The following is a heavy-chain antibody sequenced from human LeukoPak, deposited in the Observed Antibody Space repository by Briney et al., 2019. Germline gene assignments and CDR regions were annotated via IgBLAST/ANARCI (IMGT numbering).Heavy chain of an antibody. J-gene: IGHJ5*02. CDR2: INPMGST. CDR3: ATEPGYCSGGRCYGGWFDP. CDR1: GGCFSGYY. V-gene: IGHV4-34*01. D-gene: IGHD2-15*01. Sequence: SETLSLTCAVYGGCFSGYYWGWMRQAPGKGLEWIGEINPMGSTNYNPSLKSRVSISVDTSKNQFSLKLSSLTAADTAVYYCATEPGYCSGGRCYGGWFDPWGQGTLVTVSS.